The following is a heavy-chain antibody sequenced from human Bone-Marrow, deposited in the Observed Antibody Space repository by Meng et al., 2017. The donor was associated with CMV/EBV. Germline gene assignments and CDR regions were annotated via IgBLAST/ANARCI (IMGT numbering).Heavy chain of an antibody. V-gene: IGHV3-43*01. J-gene: IGHJ4*02. Sequence: GESLKISCAASGFTFDDYTMHWVRQAPEKGLEWVSLISWDGASTFYSDSVKGRFAISRDNSRNSVHLQMYSLRTEDTALYYCAKGRGYYYVLAIDYWGQGTLVTVSS. CDR1: GFTFDDYT. CDR3: AKGRGYYYVLAIDY. CDR2: ISWDGAST. D-gene: IGHD3-10*02.